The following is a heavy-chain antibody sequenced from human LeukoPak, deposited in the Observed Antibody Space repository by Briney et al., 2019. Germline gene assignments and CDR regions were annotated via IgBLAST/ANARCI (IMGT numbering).Heavy chain of an antibody. CDR3: ARASGSYLSYNWFDP. V-gene: IGHV3-30-3*01. CDR1: GFTFSSYA. D-gene: IGHD1-26*01. CDR2: ISYDGSNK. J-gene: IGHJ5*02. Sequence: PGGSLRLSRAASGFTFSSYAMHWVRQAPGKGLEWVAVISYDGSNKYYADSVKGRFTISRDNSKNTLYLQMNSLRAEDTAVYYCARASGSYLSYNWFDPWGQGTLVTVSS.